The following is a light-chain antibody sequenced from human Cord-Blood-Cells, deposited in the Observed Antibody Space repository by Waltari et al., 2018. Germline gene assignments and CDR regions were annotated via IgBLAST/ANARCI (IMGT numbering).Light chain of an antibody. CDR3: QQSYSTPYT. Sequence: DIQMTQSPSSLSASVGDRVTITCRASQSISSYLNWYQQKPGKAPKLPIYAASSLQSGVPSRFSGSGSGTDFTLTISSLQPEDFATYYCQQSYSTPYTFGQRTKLEIK. CDR2: AAS. CDR1: QSISSY. J-gene: IGKJ2*01. V-gene: IGKV1-39*01.